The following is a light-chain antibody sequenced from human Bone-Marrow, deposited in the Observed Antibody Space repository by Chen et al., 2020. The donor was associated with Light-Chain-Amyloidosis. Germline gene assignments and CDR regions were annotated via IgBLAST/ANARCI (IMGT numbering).Light chain of an antibody. V-gene: IGKV3-20*01. Sequence: EIVLTQSPGTLSLSPGERATLSCRASQFVRSSYLAWDQQKPGRAPRLLIYGASIRATGIPDRVSGSGSGTDFTLNSSRLEPEDFAVYYCQQYGDSRTFGQGTKVESK. CDR2: GAS. CDR3: QQYGDSRT. CDR1: QFVRSSY. J-gene: IGKJ1*01.